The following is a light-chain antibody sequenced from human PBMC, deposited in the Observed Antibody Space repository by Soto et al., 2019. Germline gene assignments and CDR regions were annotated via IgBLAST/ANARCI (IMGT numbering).Light chain of an antibody. Sequence: IQMTQSPSSLSASVGDRVAITCRASQSISSYLNWYQQKPGKAPKLLIYDASSLESGVPSRFSGSGSGTESTLAVWGKKADDFASDLCEQYNSYWELGRGTKVDIK. CDR1: QSISSY. CDR3: EQYNSYWE. V-gene: IGKV1-5*01. CDR2: DAS. J-gene: IGKJ1*01.